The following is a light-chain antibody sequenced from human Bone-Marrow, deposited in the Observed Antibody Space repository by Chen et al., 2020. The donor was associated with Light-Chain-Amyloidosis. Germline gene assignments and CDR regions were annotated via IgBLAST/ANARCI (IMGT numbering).Light chain of an antibody. CDR1: QSISSW. Sequence: DIQMTQSPSTLSASVGDRVTITCRASQSISSWLAWYQQKPGKAPKRLIYKASSLESGVPSRFSGSGSGTEFTLTISSLQPDDFATYYCQQYNSYPYTVGQGTKLEIK. J-gene: IGKJ2*01. CDR2: KAS. V-gene: IGKV1-5*03. CDR3: QQYNSYPYT.